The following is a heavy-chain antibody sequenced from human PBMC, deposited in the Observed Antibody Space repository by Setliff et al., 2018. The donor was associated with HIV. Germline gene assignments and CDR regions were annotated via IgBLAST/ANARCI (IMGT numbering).Heavy chain of an antibody. J-gene: IGHJ4*02. Sequence: ASVKVSCKASGYNFTSHDINWVRQAPGQGLEWMGWMNPKSGNTGYARKFQGRVTMTRKTSVSTAYMELRSLRSDDTAVYYCARGYCSSTSCYGIYYFDNWGQGTPVTAPQ. V-gene: IGHV1-8*01. CDR1: GYNFTSHD. CDR3: ARGYCSSTSCYGIYYFDN. CDR2: MNPKSGNT. D-gene: IGHD2-2*01.